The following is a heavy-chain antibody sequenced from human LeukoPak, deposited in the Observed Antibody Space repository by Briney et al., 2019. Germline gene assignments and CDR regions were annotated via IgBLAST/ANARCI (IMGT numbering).Heavy chain of an antibody. CDR2: IKSKTDGGTT. V-gene: IGHV3-15*01. CDR3: AREWRYYYDSSGYYYDY. CDR1: GFTFSNAW. D-gene: IGHD3-22*01. Sequence: GGSLRLSCAASGFTFSNAWMSWVRQAPGKGLKWVGRIKSKTDGGTTDYAAPVKGRFTISRDDSKNTLYLQMNSLKTEDTAVYYCAREWRYYYDSSGYYYDYWGQGTLVTVSS. J-gene: IGHJ4*02.